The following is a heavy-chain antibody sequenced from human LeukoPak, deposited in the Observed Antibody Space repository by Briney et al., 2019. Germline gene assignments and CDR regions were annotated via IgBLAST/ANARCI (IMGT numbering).Heavy chain of an antibody. CDR2: IYYSGST. CDR1: GGSISSSSYY. CDR3: ARTAGYSYCYYYYYYYMDV. Sequence: SGTLSLTCTVAGGSISSSSYYWGWIRQPPGKGLEWIGSIYYSGSTYYNPSLKSRVTISVDTSKNQFSLKLSSVTAADTAVYYCARTAGYSYCYYYYYYYMDVRGKGTTVTVSS. J-gene: IGHJ6*03. D-gene: IGHD5-18*01. V-gene: IGHV4-39*01.